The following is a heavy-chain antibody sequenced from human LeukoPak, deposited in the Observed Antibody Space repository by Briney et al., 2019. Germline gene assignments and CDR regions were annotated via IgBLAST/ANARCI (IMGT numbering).Heavy chain of an antibody. CDR3: ARDDRYSGSNYVFDY. D-gene: IGHD1-26*01. J-gene: IGHJ4*02. Sequence: ASVKVSRKASGYTFTSYYMHWVRQAPGQGLEWMGIINPSGGSTSYAQKFQGRVTITADESTSTAYMELSSLRSEDTAVYYCARDDRYSGSNYVFDYWGQGTLVTVSS. CDR2: INPSGGST. V-gene: IGHV1-46*01. CDR1: GYTFTSYY.